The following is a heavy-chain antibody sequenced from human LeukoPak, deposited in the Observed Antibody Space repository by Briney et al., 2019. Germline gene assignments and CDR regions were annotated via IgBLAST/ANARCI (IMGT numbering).Heavy chain of an antibody. CDR1: GYTFTSYG. J-gene: IGHJ4*02. CDR3: ARDPGIAAAEPSDY. D-gene: IGHD6-13*01. V-gene: IGHV1-18*01. CDR2: ISAYNGNT. Sequence: ASVKVSCKASGYTFTSYGISWVRQAPGQGLEWMGWISAYNGNTNYAQKLQGRVAMTTDTSTSTAYMELRSLRSDDTAVYYCARDPGIAAAEPSDYWGQGTLVTVSS.